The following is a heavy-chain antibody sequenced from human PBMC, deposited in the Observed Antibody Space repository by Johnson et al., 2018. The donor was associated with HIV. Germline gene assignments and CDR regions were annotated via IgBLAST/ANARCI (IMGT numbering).Heavy chain of an antibody. D-gene: IGHD3-22*01. CDR1: GFTFTSYG. V-gene: IGHV3-30*18. J-gene: IGHJ3*02. CDR2: ISYDGSNK. CDR3: AKDFYDSSGYYICAFDI. Sequence: QVQLVESGGGVVQPGRSLRLSCAASGFTFTSYGMHWVRQAPGKGLEWVAVISYDGSNKYYADSVKGRFTISRDNSKNTLYLQMNSLRAEDTAGYYCAKDFYDSSGYYICAFDIWGQGTMVTVSS.